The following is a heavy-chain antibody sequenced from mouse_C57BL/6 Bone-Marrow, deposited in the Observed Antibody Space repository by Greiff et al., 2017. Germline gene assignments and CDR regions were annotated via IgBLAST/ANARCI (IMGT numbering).Heavy chain of an antibody. CDR2: ISYSGST. V-gene: IGHV3-1*01. J-gene: IGHJ4*01. CDR3: ARSSSTTVVATNAMDY. Sequence: VQLKQSGPGMVKPSQSLSLTCTVTGYSITSGYDWHWIRHFPGNKLEWMGYISYSGSTNYNPSLKSRISITHDTSKNHFFLKLNSVTTEDTATYYCARSSSTTVVATNAMDYWGQGTSVTVAS. D-gene: IGHD1-1*01. CDR1: GYSITSGYD.